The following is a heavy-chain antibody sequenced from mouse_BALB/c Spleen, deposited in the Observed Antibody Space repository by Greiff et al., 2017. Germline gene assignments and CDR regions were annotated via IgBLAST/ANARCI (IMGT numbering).Heavy chain of an antibody. Sequence: EVKLVESGPGLVKPSQSLSLTCTVTGYSITSDYAWNWIRQFPGNKLEWMGYISYSGSTSYNPSLKSRISITRDTSKNQFFLQLNSVTTEDTATYYCARDGSSYVWFAYWGQGTLVTVSA. D-gene: IGHD1-1*01. CDR2: ISYSGST. V-gene: IGHV3-2*02. CDR1: GYSITSDYA. J-gene: IGHJ3*01. CDR3: ARDGSSYVWFAY.